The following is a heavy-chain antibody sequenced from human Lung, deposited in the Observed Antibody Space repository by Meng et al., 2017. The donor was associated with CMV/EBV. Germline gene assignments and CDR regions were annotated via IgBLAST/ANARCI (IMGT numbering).Heavy chain of an antibody. J-gene: IGHJ4*02. CDR3: ARTALVTALIDS. CDR2: LFYSGHT. V-gene: IGHV4-31*02. D-gene: IGHD2-21*02. Sequence: SVYSFRSVVFYWGLLPPPPITALDLIVYLFYSGHTYHTPSLASRVTLSVDTSKNQFSLRLSSLTAADTALYYCARTALVTALIDSWGQGTLVTVSS. CDR1: VYSFRSVVFY.